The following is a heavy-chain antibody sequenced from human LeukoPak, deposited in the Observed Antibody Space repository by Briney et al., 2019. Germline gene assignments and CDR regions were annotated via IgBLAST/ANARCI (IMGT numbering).Heavy chain of an antibody. V-gene: IGHV3-30*02. J-gene: IGHJ3*02. CDR2: VRYDSTNK. CDR3: AKGGDTAMETDAFDI. D-gene: IGHD5-18*01. CDR1: GFTFSSYG. Sequence: QAGGSLRLSCAASGFTFSSYGMHWVRQAPGKGLEWVAFVRYDSTNKYFADSVKGRFTISRDNSKNTLYLQMNSLRAEDTAVYYCAKGGDTAMETDAFDIWGQGTMVTVSS.